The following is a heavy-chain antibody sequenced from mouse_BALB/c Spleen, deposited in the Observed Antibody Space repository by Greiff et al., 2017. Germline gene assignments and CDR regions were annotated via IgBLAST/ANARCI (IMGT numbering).Heavy chain of an antibody. CDR1: GYTFTDYV. J-gene: IGHJ4*01. CDR2: IYPGSGST. Sequence: QGQLKESGPELVKPGASVKMSCKASGYTFTDYVISWVKQRTGQGLEWIGEIYPGSGSTYYDEKFKGKATLTADKSSNTAYLQLSSLTSEDAAVYFSATVGLYGSMDYWGQGTSVTVSS. CDR3: ATVGLYGSMDY. D-gene: IGHD1-1*02. V-gene: IGHV1-77*01.